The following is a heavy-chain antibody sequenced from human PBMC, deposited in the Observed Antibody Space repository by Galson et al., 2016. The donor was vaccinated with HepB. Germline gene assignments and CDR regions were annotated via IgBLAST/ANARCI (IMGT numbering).Heavy chain of an antibody. D-gene: IGHD2-15*01. Sequence: SVKVSCKASGYTFSNYGISWVRQAPGQGLEWMGWISVYNGNTNYAQKIRGRVTLTTDTSTNTADMELRSLRSDDTAVYYCARSGHCSGGACYNSYGMDVWGQGTSVTVSS. CDR3: ARSGHCSGGACYNSYGMDV. J-gene: IGHJ6*02. V-gene: IGHV1-18*01. CDR1: GYTFSNYG. CDR2: ISVYNGNT.